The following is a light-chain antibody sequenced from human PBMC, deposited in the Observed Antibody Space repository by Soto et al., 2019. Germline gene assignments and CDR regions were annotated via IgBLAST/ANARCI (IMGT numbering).Light chain of an antibody. CDR2: NVY. CDR1: SSDIGIYNF. J-gene: IGLJ3*02. CDR3: QSFDNSVSGSGV. V-gene: IGLV2-14*03. Sequence: QSALTQPASVSGSPGQSITIFCTGTSSDIGIYNFVSWYQQHPGKAPKLMIYNVYSRPSGVSSRFSGSKSGNTASLTISWLQAEDEADYYCQSFDNSVSGSGVFGGGTKLTVL.